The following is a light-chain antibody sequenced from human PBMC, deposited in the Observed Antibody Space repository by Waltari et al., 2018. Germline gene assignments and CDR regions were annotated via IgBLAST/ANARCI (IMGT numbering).Light chain of an antibody. CDR1: QSVGRS. J-gene: IGKJ4*01. CDR2: DAS. V-gene: IGKV3-11*01. Sequence: EIVLTQSPATLSLSPGDRATLSCRASQSVGRSLSWYQQKPGQPPRLLIYDASTRATGIQARISGSRSGTDFTCTIGSLEPEDFAVYFCLQRSNWPPTFGGGTTVEIK. CDR3: LQRSNWPPT.